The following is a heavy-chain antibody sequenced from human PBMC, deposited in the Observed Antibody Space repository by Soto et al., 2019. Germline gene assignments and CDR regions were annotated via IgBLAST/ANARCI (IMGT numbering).Heavy chain of an antibody. Sequence: SETLSLTCTVSGGSISSGDYYWSWIRQPPGKGLEWIGYIYYSGSTYYNPSLKSRVTISVDTSKNQFSLKLSSVTAADTAVYYCARVRWGAAALADYWGQGTLVTVSP. CDR1: GGSISSGDYY. V-gene: IGHV4-30-4*01. J-gene: IGHJ4*02. D-gene: IGHD6-13*01. CDR2: IYYSGST. CDR3: ARVRWGAAALADY.